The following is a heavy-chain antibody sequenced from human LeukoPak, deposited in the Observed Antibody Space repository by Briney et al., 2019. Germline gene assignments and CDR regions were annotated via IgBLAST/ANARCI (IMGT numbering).Heavy chain of an antibody. CDR3: ASPVAVSRVDY. Sequence: SETLSLTCIVSGGSISSSSYYWGWIRQPPGKGLEWIGSIYYSGSTYYNPSLKSRVTISVDTSKNQFSLKLSSVTAADTAVYYCASPVAVSRVDYWGQGTLVTVSS. J-gene: IGHJ4*02. D-gene: IGHD6-19*01. V-gene: IGHV4-39*01. CDR2: IYYSGST. CDR1: GGSISSSSYY.